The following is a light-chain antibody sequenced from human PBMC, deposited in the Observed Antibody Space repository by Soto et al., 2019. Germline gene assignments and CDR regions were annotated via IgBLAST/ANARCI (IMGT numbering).Light chain of an antibody. CDR2: EVS. CDR1: SSDVGGYDY. CDR3: SSYTSSAPYV. J-gene: IGLJ1*01. V-gene: IGLV2-14*01. Sequence: QSALTQPASVSGSPGQSITISCTGTSSDVGGYDYVSWYQQHPGKAPKLMIYEVSGRPSGVSNRFSGSKSGNTASLTISGLQAEDEAHYYCSSYTSSAPYVFGAGTKLTVL.